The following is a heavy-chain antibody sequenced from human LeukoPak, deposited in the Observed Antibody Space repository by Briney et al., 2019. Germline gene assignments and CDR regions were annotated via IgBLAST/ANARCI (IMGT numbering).Heavy chain of an antibody. CDR3: TRVRELWRGYSLDY. J-gene: IGHJ4*02. Sequence: ASVTVSFKSSVYTFTSYGISWVRQAPGQGHEWMGWISAYNGNTNYDQQLQGRVTITTGHSTSNAFLAQRSPRSDDTAVYYCTRVRELWRGYSLDYWRQGTLVTVSS. D-gene: IGHD3-3*01. CDR2: ISAYNGNT. V-gene: IGHV1-18*01. CDR1: VYTFTSYG.